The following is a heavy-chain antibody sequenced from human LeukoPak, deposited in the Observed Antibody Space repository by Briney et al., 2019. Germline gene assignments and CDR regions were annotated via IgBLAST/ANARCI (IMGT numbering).Heavy chain of an antibody. CDR1: GYTFTGYY. CDR2: INPNSGGT. CDR3: ARVSSPWLMGWFDP. Sequence: GASVKVSCKASGYTFTGYYMHWVRQAPGQGLEWMGWINPNSGGTNYAQKFQGRVTMTRDTSISTAYMELSRLRSDDTAVYYCARVSSPWLMGWFDPWGQGTLVTVSS. D-gene: IGHD6-19*01. J-gene: IGHJ5*02. V-gene: IGHV1-2*02.